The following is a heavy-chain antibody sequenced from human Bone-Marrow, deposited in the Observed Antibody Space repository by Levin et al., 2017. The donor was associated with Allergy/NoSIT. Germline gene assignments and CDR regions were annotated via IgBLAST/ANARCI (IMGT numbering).Heavy chain of an antibody. CDR2: ISYDGSNK. J-gene: IGHJ4*02. Sequence: LSLTCAASGFTFRSYGMHWVRQAPGKGLEWVAVISYDGSNKYYADSVKGRFTISRDNSKNTLYLQMNSLRAEDTAVYYCAKDLDSGAWKVWGQGTLVTVSS. V-gene: IGHV3-30*18. CDR3: AKDLDSGAWKV. D-gene: IGHD1-26*01. CDR1: GFTFRSYG.